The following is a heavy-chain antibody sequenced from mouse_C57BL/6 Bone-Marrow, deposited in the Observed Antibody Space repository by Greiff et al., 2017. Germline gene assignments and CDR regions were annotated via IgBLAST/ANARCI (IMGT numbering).Heavy chain of an antibody. D-gene: IGHD1-1*01. CDR1: GYTFTSYW. V-gene: IGHV1-61*01. Sequence: VQLQQPGAELVRPGSSVKLSCKASGYTFTSYWMDWVKQRPGQGLEWIGNIYPSDSETHYNQKFKDKATLTVDKSSSTAYMQLSSLTSEDSAVYYCAGRRGSSFAYWGQGTLVTVSA. J-gene: IGHJ3*01. CDR3: AGRRGSSFAY. CDR2: IYPSDSET.